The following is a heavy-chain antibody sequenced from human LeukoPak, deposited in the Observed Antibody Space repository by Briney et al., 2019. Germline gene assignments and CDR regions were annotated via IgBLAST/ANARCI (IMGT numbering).Heavy chain of an antibody. CDR3: ARFGPYYYDSSGYYLDY. CDR1: GGTFSSYA. D-gene: IGHD3-22*01. Sequence: PGASVKVSCKASGGTFSSYAISWVRQAPGQGLEWMGGIIPIFGTANYAQKFQGRVTITADESTSTAYMELSSLRSEDMAVYYCARFGPYYYDSSGYYLDYWGQGTLVTVSS. CDR2: IIPIFGTA. J-gene: IGHJ4*02. V-gene: IGHV1-69*13.